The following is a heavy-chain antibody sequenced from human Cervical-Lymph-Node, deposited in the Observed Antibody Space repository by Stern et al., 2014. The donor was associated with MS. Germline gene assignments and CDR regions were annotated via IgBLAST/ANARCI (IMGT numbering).Heavy chain of an antibody. Sequence: MQLVESGGGLVKPGGSLRLSCAASGFNFNDLYITWVRQRPGQGLEWISYLSSSGTSVHYADSVKGRFIVSRNKDSTSFYLQMDSVSAEDTAIYYCSPLVAHWGQGTLVTVSS. V-gene: IGHV3-11*01. CDR2: LSSSGTSV. CDR1: GFNFNDLY. J-gene: IGHJ4*02. D-gene: IGHD3-16*02. CDR3: SPLVAH.